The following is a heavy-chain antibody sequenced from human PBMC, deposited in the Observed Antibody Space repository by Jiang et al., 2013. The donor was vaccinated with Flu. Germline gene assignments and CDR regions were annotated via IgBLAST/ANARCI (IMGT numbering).Heavy chain of an antibody. CDR1: GYTFTSYY. D-gene: IGHD1-26*01. V-gene: IGHV1-46*01. CDR3: ARDQSGGYYYMDV. J-gene: IGHJ6*03. Sequence: QLVESGAEVKKPGASVKVSCKASGYTFTSYYMHWVRQAPGQGLEWMGIINPSGGSTSYAQKFRGRVTMTRDTSTSTVYMELSSLRSEDTAVYYCARDQSGGYYYMDVWGKGTTVTVSS. CDR2: INPSGGST.